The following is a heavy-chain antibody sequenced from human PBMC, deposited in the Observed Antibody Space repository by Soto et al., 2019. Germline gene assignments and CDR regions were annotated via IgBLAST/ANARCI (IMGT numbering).Heavy chain of an antibody. Sequence: PGGSLRLSCAASGFNFKKYGMHWVRQAPGKGLEWLALIWFDGSNKFYADSAKGRFTISRDNSKNTVDLQMNSLRAEDTAVYYCARDYNGSGSYYNVGALDVWGQGTMVTVSS. CDR2: IWFDGSNK. J-gene: IGHJ3*01. V-gene: IGHV3-33*01. D-gene: IGHD3-10*01. CDR3: ARDYNGSGSYYNVGALDV. CDR1: GFNFKKYG.